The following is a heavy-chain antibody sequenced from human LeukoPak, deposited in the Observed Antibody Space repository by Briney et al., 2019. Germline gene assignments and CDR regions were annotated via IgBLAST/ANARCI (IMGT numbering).Heavy chain of an antibody. Sequence: ASVKVSCKVSGYTLTELSMHWVRQAPGKGLEWMGGFDPEDGETIYAQKFQGRVTMTEDTSTDTAYMELSSLRSEDTAVYYCATWPTYYYDSSGYYHAFDIWGQGTMVTVSS. J-gene: IGHJ3*02. CDR1: GYTLTELS. D-gene: IGHD3-22*01. CDR2: FDPEDGET. V-gene: IGHV1-24*01. CDR3: ATWPTYYYDSSGYYHAFDI.